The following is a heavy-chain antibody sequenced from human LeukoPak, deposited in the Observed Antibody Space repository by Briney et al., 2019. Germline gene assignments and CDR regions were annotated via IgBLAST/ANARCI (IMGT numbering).Heavy chain of an antibody. CDR3: ARENPLYGMDV. CDR1: GYTFTSFA. Sequence: ASVKVSCKASGYTFTSFAISWVRQAPGQGLEWMGRIIPMLGTANYVQKFQGRVTINADKSTSTAYMELSSLRSEDTAVYYCARENPLYGMDVWGQGTTVTVSS. J-gene: IGHJ6*02. V-gene: IGHV1-69*04. CDR2: IIPMLGTA.